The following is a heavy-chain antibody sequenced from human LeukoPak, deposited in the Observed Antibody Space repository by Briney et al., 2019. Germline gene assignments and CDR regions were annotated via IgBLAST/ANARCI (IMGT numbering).Heavy chain of an antibody. J-gene: IGHJ4*02. CDR1: GFTFSSYA. CDR2: ITSSSTYI. CDR3: ASASMIMFGGGNFDH. D-gene: IGHD3-16*01. Sequence: GGSPRLSCAASGFTFSSYAMSWVRQAPGKGLEWVSSITSSSTYIYYADSVRGRFTISRDNARKSLYLQMNSLRAEDTAVYYCASASMIMFGGGNFDHWGQGTLVTVSS. V-gene: IGHV3-21*01.